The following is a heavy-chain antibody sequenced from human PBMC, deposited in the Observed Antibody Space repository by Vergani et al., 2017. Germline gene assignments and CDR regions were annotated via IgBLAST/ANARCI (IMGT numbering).Heavy chain of an antibody. CDR2: ISWNSGST. J-gene: IGHJ3*02. CDR1: GFTFSSYG. Sequence: VQLVESGGGVVQPGGSLRLSCAASGFTFSSYGMHWVRQAPGKGLEWVSGISWNSGSTGYADSVKGRFTISRDNAKNSLYLQMNSLRAEDTALYYCAKDMEDIVSVEVAFDIWGQGTMVTVSS. V-gene: IGHV3-9*01. CDR3: AKDMEDIVSVEVAFDI. D-gene: IGHD2-15*01.